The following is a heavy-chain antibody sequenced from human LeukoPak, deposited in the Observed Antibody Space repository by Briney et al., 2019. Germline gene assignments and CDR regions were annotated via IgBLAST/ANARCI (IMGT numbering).Heavy chain of an antibody. D-gene: IGHD6-19*01. V-gene: IGHV3-7*01. J-gene: IGHJ4*02. Sequence: GGSLRLSCAASGFTISNYWMTWVRQAPRKGLEWVANIKGDGSEKNYVDSVRGRFTISRDNAKNSLYLQMNSLRAEDTAVYYCVKQAGVYWGQGTLVTVSS. CDR2: IKGDGSEK. CDR3: VKQAGVY. CDR1: GFTISNYW.